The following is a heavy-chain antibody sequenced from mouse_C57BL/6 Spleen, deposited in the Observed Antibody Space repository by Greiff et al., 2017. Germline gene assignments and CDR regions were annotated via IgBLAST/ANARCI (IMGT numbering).Heavy chain of an antibody. CDR3: ARHEEGGTKEDYAMDY. D-gene: IGHD1-3*01. V-gene: IGHV1-62-2*01. CDR2: FYPGSGSI. Sequence: VKLMESGAELVKPGASVKLSCKASGYTFTEYTIHWVKQRSGQGLEWIGWFYPGSGSIKYNEKFKDKATLTADKSSSTVYMELSRLTSEDSAVYFCARHEEGGTKEDYAMDYWGQGTSVTVSS. J-gene: IGHJ4*01. CDR1: GYTFTEYT.